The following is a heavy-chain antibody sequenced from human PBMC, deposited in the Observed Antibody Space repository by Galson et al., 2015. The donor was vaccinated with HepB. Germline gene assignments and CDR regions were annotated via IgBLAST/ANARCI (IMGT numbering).Heavy chain of an antibody. J-gene: IGHJ4*02. CDR2: ISRDGSNK. V-gene: IGHV3-30*04. D-gene: IGHD3-3*02. Sequence: SLRLSCAASEFTFSTYSMHWVRQAPGKGLEWVSFISRDGSNKNYADSVRGRFTISRDNSKNTLYLQLNNLRVEDTAVYYCARGSSMGRSIIIRSSEYFHYWGQGALVTVSS. CDR3: ARGSSMGRSIIIRSSEYFHY. CDR1: EFTFSTYS.